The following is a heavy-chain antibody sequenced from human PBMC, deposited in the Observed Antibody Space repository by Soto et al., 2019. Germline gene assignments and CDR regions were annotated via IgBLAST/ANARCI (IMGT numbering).Heavy chain of an antibody. CDR2: IYHSGST. J-gene: IGHJ6*01. Sequence: SETLSLTCAVCGGSISSSNWCSWVRQPPGKGLEWIGEIYHSGSTNYNPSLKSRVTISVDKSKNQFSLKLSSVTAADTAVYYCAVDIVVVVAARYYYYGMDVWGQGTTVTVSS. CDR3: AVDIVVVVAARYYYYGMDV. CDR1: GGSISSSNW. V-gene: IGHV4-4*02. D-gene: IGHD2-15*01.